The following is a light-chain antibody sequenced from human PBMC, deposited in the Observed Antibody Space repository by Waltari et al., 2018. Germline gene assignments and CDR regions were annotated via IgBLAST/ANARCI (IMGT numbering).Light chain of an antibody. V-gene: IGLV2-14*03. CDR3: CSYTSSNTRV. CDR1: SSDLGGYNH. CDR2: NVS. J-gene: IGLJ2*01. Sequence: QSALTQPASVSGSPGQSITISCAGTSSDLGGYNHVSWYQQQPGKAPKLMIYNVSNRPSGVSNRFSGSKSGNTASLTISGLQAEDEADYYCCSYTSSNTRVFGGGTKLTVL.